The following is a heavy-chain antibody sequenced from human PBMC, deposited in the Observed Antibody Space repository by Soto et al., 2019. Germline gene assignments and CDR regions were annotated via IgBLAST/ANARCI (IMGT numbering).Heavy chain of an antibody. CDR1: GFTFSSYA. CDR3: AKEWSDARTREKCGLVDY. V-gene: IGHV3-23*01. CDR2: IRASGTST. Sequence: GGSLRLSCAASGFTFSSYAMAWVRQAPGKGLEWVSTIRASGTSTYYADSVEGRFSISRDNSKNTLYLQMNSLRAEDTAVYYCAKEWSDARTREKCGLVDYWGQGA. J-gene: IGHJ4*02. D-gene: IGHD2-8*01.